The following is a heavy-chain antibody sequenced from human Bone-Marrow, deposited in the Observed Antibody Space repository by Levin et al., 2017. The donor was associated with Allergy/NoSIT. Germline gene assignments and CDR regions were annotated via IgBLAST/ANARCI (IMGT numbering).Heavy chain of an antibody. CDR3: ASETSLLDWYFDL. CDR1: GGSTSSYY. CDR2: IYTSGRT. Sequence: SETLSLTCTVSGGSTSSYYWSWIRQPAGKGLEWIGRIYTSGRTNYNPSLKSRVTMSVDTSKNQFSLKLSSVTAADTAVYYCASETSLLDWYFDLWGRGTLVTVSS. V-gene: IGHV4-4*07. J-gene: IGHJ2*01.